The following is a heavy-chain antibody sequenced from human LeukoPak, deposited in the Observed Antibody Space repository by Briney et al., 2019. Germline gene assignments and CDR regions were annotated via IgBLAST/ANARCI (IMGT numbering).Heavy chain of an antibody. CDR2: INAGNGNT. CDR1: GYTFTSYA. D-gene: IGHD2-21*02. Sequence: ASVKVSCKASGYTFTSYAMHWVRQAPGQRLEWMGWINAGNGNTKYSQKFQGRVTITRDTSASIAYMELSSLRSEDTAVYYCARPIRGGGDWNYYYGMDVWGQGTTVTVSS. J-gene: IGHJ6*02. V-gene: IGHV1-3*01. CDR3: ARPIRGGGDWNYYYGMDV.